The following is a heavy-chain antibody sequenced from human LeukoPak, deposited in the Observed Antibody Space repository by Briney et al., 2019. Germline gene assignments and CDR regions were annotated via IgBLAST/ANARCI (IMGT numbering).Heavy chain of an antibody. CDR1: GXTFSSYA. Sequence: GGSLRLSCAASGXTFSSYAMRWVRQAPGKGLEWVSSISGSGGSTYSADSVKGRFTVSRDNSKNTLYLQMNSLRAEDTAVYYCAKDWDYYGSGSYSDYWGQGTLVTVSS. CDR3: AKDWDYYGSGSYSDY. J-gene: IGHJ4*02. D-gene: IGHD3-10*01. V-gene: IGHV3-23*01. CDR2: ISGSGGST.